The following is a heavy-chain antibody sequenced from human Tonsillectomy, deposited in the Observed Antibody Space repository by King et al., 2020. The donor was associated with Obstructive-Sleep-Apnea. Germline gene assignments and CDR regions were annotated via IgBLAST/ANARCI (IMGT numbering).Heavy chain of an antibody. Sequence: VQLVESGGGVVQPGRSLRLSCAASGFTFSSYGMPWVRQAPGKGLEGVAVIWYDGSNKYYAFSVKGRFTISRDNSKNTLYLQMNSLRAEDTAVYYCARELVDSSGWYYFDYWGQGTLVTVSS. CDR1: GFTFSSYG. CDR3: ARELVDSSGWYYFDY. V-gene: IGHV3-33*01. J-gene: IGHJ4*02. CDR2: IWYDGSNK. D-gene: IGHD6-19*01.